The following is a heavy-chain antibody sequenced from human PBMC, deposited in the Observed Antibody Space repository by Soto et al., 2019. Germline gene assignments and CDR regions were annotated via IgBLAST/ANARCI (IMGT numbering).Heavy chain of an antibody. D-gene: IGHD3-22*01. CDR2: ISSSSSYI. V-gene: IGHV3-21*01. CDR1: GFTFSSYS. CDR3: AREGSYYDRRGYFDY. Sequence: EVQLVESGGGLVKPGGSLRLSCAASGFTFSSYSMNWVRRAPGKGLEWVSSISSSSSYIYYADSVKGRFTISRDNAKNSLYLQMNSLRAEDTAVYYCAREGSYYDRRGYFDYWGQGTLVTVSS. J-gene: IGHJ4*02.